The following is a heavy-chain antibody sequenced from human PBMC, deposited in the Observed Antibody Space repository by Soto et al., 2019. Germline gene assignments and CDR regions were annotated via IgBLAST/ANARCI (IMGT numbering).Heavy chain of an antibody. CDR2: IYYSGST. J-gene: IGHJ6*03. CDR3: GRGETATPYYYYYYYMDV. CDR1: GGSISSYY. V-gene: IGHV4-59*01. Sequence: PSETLSLTCTVSGGSISSYYWSWIRQPPGKGLEWIGYIYYSGSTNYNPSLKSRVTISVDTSKNQFSLKLSSVTAADTAVYYCGRGETATPYYYYYYYMDVWGKGTTVTVSS. D-gene: IGHD2-21*02.